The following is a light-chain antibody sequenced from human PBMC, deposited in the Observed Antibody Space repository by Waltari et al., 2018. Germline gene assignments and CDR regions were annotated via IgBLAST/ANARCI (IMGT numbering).Light chain of an antibody. CDR2: GVS. J-gene: IGLJ3*02. V-gene: IGLV2-14*03. Sequence: QSSLAQAPSVSGSPGHSIPTSSPGTSPANVSYHSIPWYQQHPGKAPKLIIYGVSNRPSGVSNRFSGSKSGNTASLTISGLQAEDEADYYCNSYANSNTRVFGGGTKLTVL. CDR1: SPANVSYHS. CDR3: NSYANSNTRV.